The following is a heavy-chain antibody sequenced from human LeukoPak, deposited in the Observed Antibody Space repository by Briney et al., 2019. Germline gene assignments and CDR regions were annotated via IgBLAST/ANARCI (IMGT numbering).Heavy chain of an antibody. V-gene: IGHV3-48*01. J-gene: IGHJ6*03. CDR1: GFTFSSYA. CDR3: AKHPSSYYYDSSGYYSGVNYYYMDV. Sequence: GGSLRLSCAASGFTFSSYAMSWVRQAPGKGLEWVSYISSSSSTIYYADSVKGRFTISRDNAKNSLYLQMNSLRAEDTAVYYCAKHPSSYYYDSSGYYSGVNYYYMDVWGKGTTVTVSS. D-gene: IGHD3-22*01. CDR2: ISSSSSTI.